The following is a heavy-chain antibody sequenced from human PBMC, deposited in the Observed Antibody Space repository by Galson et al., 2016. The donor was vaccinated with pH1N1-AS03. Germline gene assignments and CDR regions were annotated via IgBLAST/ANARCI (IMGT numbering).Heavy chain of an antibody. Sequence: SLRLSCAASGFTFNTYAMNWVRQAPGKGLEWVSSISADGINTYYADSLKGRFTTSRDNSRNTVSLQMNSLRVEDTAVYYCAKTTGGVSKSGAFDVWGQGTMVTVSS. J-gene: IGHJ3*01. CDR3: AKTTGGVSKSGAFDV. CDR2: ISADGINT. D-gene: IGHD1-1*01. V-gene: IGHV3-23*01. CDR1: GFTFNTYA.